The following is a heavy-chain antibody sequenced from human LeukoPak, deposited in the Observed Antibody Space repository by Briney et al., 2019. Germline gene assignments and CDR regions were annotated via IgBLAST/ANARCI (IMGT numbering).Heavy chain of an antibody. Sequence: ATVKISCKVSGYTFTDHYMHWVQQAPGKGLEWMGLVDPEDGETIYAEKFQGRVAITADTSTDTAYMELSSLRSEDTAVYYCAALIAAAGHDAFDIWGQGTMVTVSS. V-gene: IGHV1-69-2*01. D-gene: IGHD6-13*01. CDR3: AALIAAAGHDAFDI. CDR1: GYTFTDHY. CDR2: VDPEDGET. J-gene: IGHJ3*02.